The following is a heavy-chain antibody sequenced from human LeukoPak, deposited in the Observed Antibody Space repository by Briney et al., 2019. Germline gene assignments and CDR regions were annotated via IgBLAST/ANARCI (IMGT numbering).Heavy chain of an antibody. V-gene: IGHV3-23*01. J-gene: IGHJ1*01. CDR1: GLTFSSYA. CDR2: ISGSGGST. CDR3: AKDGLGTIVAAGDCQH. D-gene: IGHD6-13*01. Sequence: GGSLRLSCAASGLTFSSYAMNWVRQAPGKGLEWVSAISGSGGSTYYADSVKGRFTISRDNSKNTLYLQMNSLRAEDTAVYYCAKDGLGTIVAAGDCQHWGQGTLVTVSS.